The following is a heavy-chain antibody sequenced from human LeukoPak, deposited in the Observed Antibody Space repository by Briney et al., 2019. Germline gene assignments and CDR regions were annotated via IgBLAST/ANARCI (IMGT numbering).Heavy chain of an antibody. CDR1: GFTFSSYS. CDR3: ARDGVGATYDSYYFDY. V-gene: IGHV3-21*01. Sequence: GGSLRLSCAASGFTFSSYSMNWVRQAPGKGLEWVSSISSSSSYIYYADSVKGRFTISRDNAKNSLYLQMNSLRAEDTAVYYCARDGVGATYDSYYFDYWGQGTLVTVSS. J-gene: IGHJ4*02. CDR2: ISSSSSYI. D-gene: IGHD1-26*01.